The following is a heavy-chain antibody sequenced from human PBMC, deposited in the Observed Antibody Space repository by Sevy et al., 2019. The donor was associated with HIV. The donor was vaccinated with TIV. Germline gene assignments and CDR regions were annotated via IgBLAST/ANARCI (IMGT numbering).Heavy chain of an antibody. D-gene: IGHD1-26*01. J-gene: IGHJ6*02. CDR2: ISSSSSYI. CDR1: GFTFSSYS. CDR3: ARGSVGATGKGMDV. Sequence: GGSLRLSCAASGFTFSSYSMNWVRQAPGKGLEWVSSISSSSSYIYYADSVKGRFTISRDNAKNSLYLQMNSLRAEDTAVYYYARGSVGATGKGMDVWGQGTTVTVSS. V-gene: IGHV3-21*01.